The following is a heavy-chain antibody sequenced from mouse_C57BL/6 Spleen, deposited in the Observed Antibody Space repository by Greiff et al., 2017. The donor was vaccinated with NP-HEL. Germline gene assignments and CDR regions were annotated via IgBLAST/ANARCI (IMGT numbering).Heavy chain of an antibody. CDR1: GYSFTGYF. J-gene: IGHJ4*01. V-gene: IGHV1-20*01. D-gene: IGHD2-3*01. CDR2: INPYNGDT. CDR3: ARSWDGYWYAMDY. Sequence: EVQLQQSGPELVKPGDSVKISCKASGYSFTGYFMNWVMQSHGKSLEWIGRINPYNGDTFYNQKFKGTATLTVDKSSSTAHMELRSLTSEESAVYYCARSWDGYWYAMDYWGQGTSVTVSS.